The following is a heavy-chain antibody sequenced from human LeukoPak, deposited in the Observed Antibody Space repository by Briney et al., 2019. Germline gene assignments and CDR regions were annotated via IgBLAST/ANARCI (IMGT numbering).Heavy chain of an antibody. D-gene: IGHD3-3*01. J-gene: IGHJ5*02. CDR1: GYTFTGYY. CDR2: INPNSGGT. V-gene: IGHV1-2*02. Sequence: GASVKVPCKASGYTFTGYYMHWVRQAPGQGLEWMGWINPNSGGTNYAQKFQGRVTMTRDTSISTAYMELSRLRSDDTAVYYCARDTGITIFGVVTREYNWFDPWGQGTLVTVSS. CDR3: ARDTGITIFGVVTREYNWFDP.